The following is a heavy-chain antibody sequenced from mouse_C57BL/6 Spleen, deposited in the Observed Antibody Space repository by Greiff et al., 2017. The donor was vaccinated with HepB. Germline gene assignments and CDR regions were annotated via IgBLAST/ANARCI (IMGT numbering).Heavy chain of an antibody. CDR1: GFSLSTSGMG. D-gene: IGHD3-3*01. J-gene: IGHJ4*01. CDR3: AEVGQASGAMDY. Sequence: QVQLKECGPGILQSSQTLSLTCSFSGFSLSTSGMGVSWIRQPSGKGLEWLAHIYWDDDKRYNPSLKSRLTISKDTSRNQVFLKITSVDAADTATYYCAEVGQASGAMDYWGQGTSVTVSS. CDR2: IYWDDDK. V-gene: IGHV8-12*01.